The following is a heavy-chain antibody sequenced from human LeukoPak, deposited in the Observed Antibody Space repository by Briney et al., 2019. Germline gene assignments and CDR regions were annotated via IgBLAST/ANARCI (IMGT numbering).Heavy chain of an antibody. J-gene: IGHJ4*02. CDR2: IYYSGST. D-gene: IGHD3-3*01. CDR3: ARRVSITIFGVVAYYFDY. Sequence: SSETLSLTCTVSGGSISSSSYYWGWIRQPPGKGLEWIGSIYYSGSTYYNPSLKSRVTISVDTSKNQFSLKLSSVTAADTAVYYCARRVSITIFGVVAYYFDYWGQGTLVTVSS. CDR1: GGSISSSSYY. V-gene: IGHV4-39*01.